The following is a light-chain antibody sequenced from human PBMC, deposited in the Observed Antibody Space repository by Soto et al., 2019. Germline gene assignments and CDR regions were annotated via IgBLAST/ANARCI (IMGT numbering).Light chain of an antibody. V-gene: IGLV2-14*01. CDR1: SNDVGAYNY. Sequence: QSALTQPASVSGSPGQSITISCTGTSNDVGAYNYVSWYQQHPGKAPKLMIYEVSYRPSGVSDRFSGSRSGNTASLTISGLQAEDESDYYCSSYTSSTTWVFGGGTQLTVL. J-gene: IGLJ3*02. CDR2: EVS. CDR3: SSYTSSTTWV.